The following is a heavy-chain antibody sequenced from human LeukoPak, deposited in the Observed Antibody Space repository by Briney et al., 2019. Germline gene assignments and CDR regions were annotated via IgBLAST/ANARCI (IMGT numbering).Heavy chain of an antibody. Sequence: SETLSLTCTVSGGSISSYYWSWIRQPPGKGLEWIGYIYYSGSTNYNPSLKSRVTISVDTSKNQFSLKLSSVTAADTAVYYCARQAQPVGDYYRSGFDYWGQGTLVTVSS. V-gene: IGHV4-59*08. J-gene: IGHJ4*02. CDR3: ARQAQPVGDYYRSGFDY. CDR1: GGSISSYY. CDR2: IYYSGST. D-gene: IGHD4-17*01.